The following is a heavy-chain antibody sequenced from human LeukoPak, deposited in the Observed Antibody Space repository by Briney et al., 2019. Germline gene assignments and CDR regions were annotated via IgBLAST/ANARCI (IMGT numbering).Heavy chain of an antibody. CDR1: GYTFSSYS. D-gene: IGHD2-2*01. J-gene: IGHJ5*02. CDR3: ARADCSSSTCYLRRSWFDP. Sequence: GGSLRLSCLASGYTFSSYSINWVRQAPGKGLEWVSSISVRSNYIYYADSVRGRFRISRDDARDSLYLQMNSLRAEDTAVYYCARADCSSSTCYLRRSWFDPWGQGTLVTVSS. V-gene: IGHV3-21*01. CDR2: ISVRSNYI.